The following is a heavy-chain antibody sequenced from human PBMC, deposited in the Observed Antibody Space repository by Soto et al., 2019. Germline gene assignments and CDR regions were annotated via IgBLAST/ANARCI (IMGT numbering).Heavy chain of an antibody. CDR2: IWYDGSNK. Sequence: GGSLRLSCAASGFTLCSYGMHWVRQAPGKGLEWVAVIWYDGSNKYYADSVKGRFTISRDNSKNTLYLQMNSLRAEDTAVYYCARGHFLDTSSDAFDIWGQGTMVTVSS. J-gene: IGHJ3*02. CDR1: GFTLCSYG. D-gene: IGHD3-3*01. V-gene: IGHV3-33*01. CDR3: ARGHFLDTSSDAFDI.